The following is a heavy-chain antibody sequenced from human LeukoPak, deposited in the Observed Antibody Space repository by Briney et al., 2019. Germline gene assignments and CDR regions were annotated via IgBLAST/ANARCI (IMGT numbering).Heavy chain of an antibody. D-gene: IGHD6-13*01. Sequence: SVKVSCKASGGTFSSYAVSWVRQAPGQGLEWMGGIIPIFGTANYAQKFQGRVTITADKSTSTAYMELSSLRSEDTAVYYCARDRGGSIAAAGTFDYWGQGTLVTVSS. CDR3: ARDRGGSIAAAGTFDY. V-gene: IGHV1-69*06. CDR2: IIPIFGTA. CDR1: GGTFSSYA. J-gene: IGHJ4*02.